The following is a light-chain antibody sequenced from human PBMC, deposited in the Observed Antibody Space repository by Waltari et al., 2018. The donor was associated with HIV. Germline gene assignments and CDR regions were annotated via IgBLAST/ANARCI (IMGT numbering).Light chain of an antibody. CDR2: SKD. Sequence: QSVLTQSPSASGTPGQRVTMYCFGTTSNLGSNTVNWYQQFPGTPPKLLIYSKDQRPSGVPARFSGSKSDYSASLAISWLQSEDDGDYYCATWDDSLNGQVFGSGTKVTVL. CDR3: ATWDDSLNGQV. J-gene: IGLJ1*01. V-gene: IGLV1-44*01. CDR1: TSNLGSNT.